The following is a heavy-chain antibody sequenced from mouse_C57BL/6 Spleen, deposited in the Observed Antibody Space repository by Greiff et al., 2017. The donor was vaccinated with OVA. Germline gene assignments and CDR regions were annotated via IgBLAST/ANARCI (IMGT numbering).Heavy chain of an antibody. J-gene: IGHJ2*01. CDR1: GYTFTDYY. V-gene: IGHV1-26*01. CDR3: ARTLYYYGSSSLFDY. CDR2: INPNNGGT. Sequence: EVQLQQSGPELVKPGASVKISCKASGYTFTDYYMNWVKQSHGKSLEWIGDINPNNGGTSYNQKFKGKATLTVDKSSSTAYMELRSLTSEDSAVYYCARTLYYYGSSSLFDYWGQGTTLTVSS. D-gene: IGHD1-1*01.